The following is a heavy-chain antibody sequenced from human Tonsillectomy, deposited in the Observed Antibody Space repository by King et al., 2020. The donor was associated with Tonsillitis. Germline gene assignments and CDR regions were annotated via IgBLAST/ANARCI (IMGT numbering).Heavy chain of an antibody. J-gene: IGHJ6*03. D-gene: IGHD6-13*01. CDR2: ISSSSRYI. CDR3: ARGEPAADIYYYYYMDV. CDR1: GFTFSSYS. V-gene: IGHV3-21*01. Sequence: VQLVESGGGLVKPEGSLRLSCAASGFTFSSYSMNWVRQAPGKGLEWVSLISSSSRYIYYADSVKGRFTISRDNTKNSLYLKMNSLRAEDTAVYYCARGEPAADIYYYYYMDVWGKGTTVTVSS.